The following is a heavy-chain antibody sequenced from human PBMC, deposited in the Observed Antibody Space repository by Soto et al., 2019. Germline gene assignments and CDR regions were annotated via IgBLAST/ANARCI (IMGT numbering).Heavy chain of an antibody. CDR1: GFSFNDYG. Sequence: QVQLVEAGGGVVQPGRSLRLSCEVSGFSFNDYGMNWVRQAPGKGLEWVAVIYKDGTNKYYADYVRGRFTISRDSSKSTLFLQMNSLRDEDTAMYYCARALGHGQRYSMDLLGQGTTVTVSS. J-gene: IGHJ6*02. CDR3: ARALGHGQRYSMDL. CDR2: IYKDGTNK. V-gene: IGHV3-33*01.